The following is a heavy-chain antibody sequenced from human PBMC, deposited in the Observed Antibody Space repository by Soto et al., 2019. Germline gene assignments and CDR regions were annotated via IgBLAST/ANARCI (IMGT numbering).Heavy chain of an antibody. J-gene: IGHJ5*02. CDR2: ISGSGFKK. V-gene: IGHV3-23*01. CDR3: AKNQGVELVPLATVDWFDP. D-gene: IGHD1-26*01. Sequence: GGSLRLSCAASGFIFENFGMSWVRQAPGKGLEWISSISGSGFKKYYADSVKGRLTISRDNSKSTVYLELNNLSAEDTAVYHCAKNQGVELVPLATVDWFDPWGQGSVVTVS. CDR1: GFIFENFG.